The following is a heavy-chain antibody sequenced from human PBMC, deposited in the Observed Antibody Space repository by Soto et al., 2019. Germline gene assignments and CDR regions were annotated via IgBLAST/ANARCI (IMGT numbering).Heavy chain of an antibody. D-gene: IGHD6-13*01. V-gene: IGHV3-11*01. CDR3: VSWVSAHFDS. CDR2: ISSNGENT. CDR1: GFTFSDYY. J-gene: IGHJ4*01. Sequence: LRLSCAASGFTFSDYYMSWIRQAPGKGLEWVSYISSNGENTHYADSVKGRFIISSDNSSNTVALQMNSLRVEDTAIYYRVSWVSAHFDSWGQGTLVTVS.